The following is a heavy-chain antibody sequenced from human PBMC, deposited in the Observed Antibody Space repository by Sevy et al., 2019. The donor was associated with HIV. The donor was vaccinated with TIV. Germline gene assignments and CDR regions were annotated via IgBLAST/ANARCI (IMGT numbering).Heavy chain of an antibody. D-gene: IGHD3-22*01. CDR1: GYSFTSHW. J-gene: IGHJ4*02. Sequence: GESLKISCQGSGYSFTSHWIGWVRHMPGKGLGWMGIIYPENSETRYSPSFQGQVTFSADKSLSLAYLQWSSLKASDTAMYYCATSRSGYFDSSGYYIYWGQGTLVTVSS. CDR3: ATSRSGYFDSSGYYIY. V-gene: IGHV5-51*01. CDR2: IYPENSET.